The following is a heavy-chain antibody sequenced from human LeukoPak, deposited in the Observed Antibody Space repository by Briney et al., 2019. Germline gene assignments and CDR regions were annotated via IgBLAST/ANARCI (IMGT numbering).Heavy chain of an antibody. D-gene: IGHD2-8*01. V-gene: IGHV1-8*03. CDR3: ARGSGYCTHGVCPARGYSDY. Sequence: GASVKVSCTASGYTFTSYDMNWVRQAPGKGLVWMGWMNPNRGNRDYAQKYQGRATITRNTSIRTAYMELSSMRSEDTAVYYCARGSGYCTHGVCPARGYSDYSGQGTLVTVSS. CDR1: GYTFTSYD. J-gene: IGHJ4*02. CDR2: MNPNRGNR.